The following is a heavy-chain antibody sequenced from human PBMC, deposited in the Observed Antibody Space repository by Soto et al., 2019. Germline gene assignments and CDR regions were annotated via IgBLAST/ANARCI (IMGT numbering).Heavy chain of an antibody. CDR1: GFTFTSYA. V-gene: IGHV1-3*01. J-gene: IGHJ4*02. CDR2: INAGNSNT. D-gene: IGHD3-10*01. CDR3: ARGGPPIDY. Sequence: GASVKVSCEASGFTFTSYAMHWVRQAPGQRLEWMGWINAGNSNTKYSQKFQGRVSITRDTSASTAYMELSSLRSEDTAVYYCARGGPPIDYWGQGTLVTVSS.